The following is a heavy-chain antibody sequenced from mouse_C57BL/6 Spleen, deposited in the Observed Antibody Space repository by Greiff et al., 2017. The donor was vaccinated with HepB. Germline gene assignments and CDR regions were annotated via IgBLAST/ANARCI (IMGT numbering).Heavy chain of an antibody. CDR3: ARNEGVYYGSSSNAMDY. Sequence: VQLQQSGAELVKPGASVKLSCKASGYTFTEYTIHWVKQRSGQGLEWIGWFYPGSGSIKYNEKFKDKATLTADKSSSTVYMELSRLTSEDSAVYFCARNEGVYYGSSSNAMDYWGQGTSVTVSS. V-gene: IGHV1-62-2*01. CDR1: GYTFTEYT. D-gene: IGHD1-1*01. CDR2: FYPGSGSI. J-gene: IGHJ4*01.